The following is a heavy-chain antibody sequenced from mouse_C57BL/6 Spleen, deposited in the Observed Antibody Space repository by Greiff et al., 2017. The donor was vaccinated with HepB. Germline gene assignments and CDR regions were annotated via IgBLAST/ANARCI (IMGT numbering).Heavy chain of an antibody. J-gene: IGHJ2*01. CDR3: ARSGGKDYFDY. CDR2: IHPNSGST. V-gene: IGHV1-64*01. CDR1: GYTFTSYW. Sequence: QVQLQQPGAELVKPGASVKLSCKASGYTFTSYWMHWVEQRPGQGLEWIVMIHPNSGSTNYNEKFTSKATLTVDKSSSTAYMQLSSLTSEDSAVYYCARSGGKDYFDYWGQGTTLTVSS. D-gene: IGHD2-1*01.